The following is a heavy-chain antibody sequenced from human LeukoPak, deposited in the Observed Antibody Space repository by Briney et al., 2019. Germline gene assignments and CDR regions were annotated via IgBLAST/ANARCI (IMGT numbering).Heavy chain of an antibody. CDR3: AKDKGGVHWFDP. D-gene: IGHD3-16*01. Sequence: GGSLRLSCAASGFTFSSYGMHWVRQAPGKGLEWVAVISYDGSNKYYADSVKGRFTISRDNSKNTLYLQMNSLRAEDTAVYYCAKDKGGVHWFDPWGQGTLVTVSS. CDR1: GFTFSSYG. J-gene: IGHJ5*02. V-gene: IGHV3-30*18. CDR2: ISYDGSNK.